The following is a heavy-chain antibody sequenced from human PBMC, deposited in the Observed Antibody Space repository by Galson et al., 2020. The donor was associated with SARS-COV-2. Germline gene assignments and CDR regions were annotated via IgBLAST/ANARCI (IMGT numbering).Heavy chain of an antibody. D-gene: IGHD3-9*01. CDR3: ARAQTYYDILSGYYPLDAFDI. CDR1: GYTFTSYG. Sequence: ASVKVSCKASGYTFTSYGISWVRQAPGQGPEWMGWISPYNGKTNYAQKVQGRVTMTTDTSTTTDYMELRSLRADDTAVYYCARAQTYYDILSGYYPLDAFDIWGQGTMVTVSS. V-gene: IGHV1-18*04. CDR2: ISPYNGKT. J-gene: IGHJ3*02.